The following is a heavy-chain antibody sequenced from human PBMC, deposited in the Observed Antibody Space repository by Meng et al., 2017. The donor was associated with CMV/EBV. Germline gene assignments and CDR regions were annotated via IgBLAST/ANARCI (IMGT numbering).Heavy chain of an antibody. J-gene: IGHJ4*02. Sequence: ACKASGYSVINFGFSWVRQAPGQVLQWMGWISTYDGNTNYAQRLQGRVTLTTDTSTSTAYMELRRLRSDDTAVYYCARDRYNWKFDYWGQGTLVTVSS. CDR1: GYSVINFG. D-gene: IGHD1-1*01. V-gene: IGHV1-18*01. CDR2: ISTYDGNT. CDR3: ARDRYNWKFDY.